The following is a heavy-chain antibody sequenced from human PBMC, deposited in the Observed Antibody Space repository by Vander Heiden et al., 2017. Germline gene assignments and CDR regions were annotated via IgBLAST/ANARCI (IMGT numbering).Heavy chain of an antibody. V-gene: IGHV1-69*06. CDR2: IIPIFGTE. D-gene: IGHD6-6*01. CDR1: GGTFSSYA. CDR3: ASVSRPKPRGAFDI. J-gene: IGHJ3*02. Sequence: KKPGSSVKVSCKASGGTFSSYAISWVRQAPGQGLEWMGGIIPIFGTENYAQKGQGRVTITADKSTSTAYRELRRVRSEATSVYYFASVSRPKPRGAFDIWRQGTMVTVSS.